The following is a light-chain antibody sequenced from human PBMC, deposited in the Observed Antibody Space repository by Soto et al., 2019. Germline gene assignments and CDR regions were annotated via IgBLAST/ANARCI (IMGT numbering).Light chain of an antibody. CDR1: QSVSGN. V-gene: IGKV3-15*01. CDR2: GAS. Sequence: EIVMTQSPATLSVSPGERATLSCRASQSVSGNLAWYQQNPGQAPRLLIYGASTRDTGISTRLSGGGSGTEFTLTISSLQSEDFVIYYCQQYNKWPLTFGGGNKREIK. J-gene: IGKJ4*01. CDR3: QQYNKWPLT.